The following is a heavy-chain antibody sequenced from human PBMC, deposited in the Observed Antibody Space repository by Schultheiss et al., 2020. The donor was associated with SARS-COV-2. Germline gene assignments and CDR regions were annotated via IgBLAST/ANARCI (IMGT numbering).Heavy chain of an antibody. D-gene: IGHD3-3*01. Sequence: GSLRLSCIVSGGSISSHYWSWIRQPPGKGLEWIGYIYYSGSTNYNPSLKSRVTISVDTSKNQFSLKLSSVTAADTAVYYCARGSYDFWSSYYYYYMDVWGKGTTVTVSS. J-gene: IGHJ6*03. CDR3: ARGSYDFWSSYYYYYMDV. V-gene: IGHV4-59*11. CDR1: GGSISSHY. CDR2: IYYSGST.